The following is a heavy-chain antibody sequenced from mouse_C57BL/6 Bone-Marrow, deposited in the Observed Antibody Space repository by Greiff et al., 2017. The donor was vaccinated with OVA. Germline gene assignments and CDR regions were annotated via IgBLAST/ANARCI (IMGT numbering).Heavy chain of an antibody. CDR2: IYPGSGNT. D-gene: IGHD2-4*01. CDR3: TNDDYDGGY. J-gene: IGHJ2*01. Sequence: QVQLQQSGAELVRPGASVKLSCKASGYTFTDYYINWVKQRPGQGLEWIARIYPGSGNTYYNEKFKGKATLTAEKSSSTAYMKLSSLTAEDSAVYFCTNDDYDGGYWGQGTTLTVSS. V-gene: IGHV1-76*01. CDR1: GYTFTDYY.